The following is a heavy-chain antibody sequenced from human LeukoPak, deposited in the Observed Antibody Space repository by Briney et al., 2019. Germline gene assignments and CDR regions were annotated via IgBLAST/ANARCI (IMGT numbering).Heavy chain of an antibody. D-gene: IGHD6-13*01. CDR3: AKDVSIAAAGSDY. V-gene: IGHV3-30*18. J-gene: IGHJ4*02. CDR2: ISYDGSNK. CDR1: GLTFSSYG. Sequence: GRSLRLSCAASGLTFSSYGMHWVRQAPGKGLEWVAVISYDGSNKYYADSVKGRFTISRDNSKNTLYLQMNSLRAEDTAVYYCAKDVSIAAAGSDYWGQGTLVTVSS.